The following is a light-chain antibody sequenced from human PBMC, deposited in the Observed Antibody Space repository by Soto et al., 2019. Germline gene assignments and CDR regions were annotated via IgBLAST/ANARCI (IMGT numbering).Light chain of an antibody. V-gene: IGKV1-39*01. J-gene: IGKJ4*01. CDR3: QQSYSTPPT. CDR1: QSISSY. CDR2: VAS. Sequence: DIQMTQSPSSLSASVGDRVTITCRASQSISSYLNWYQQKPGKAPKFLIYVASSLQSGVPSRFSGSGSGTDFTLTISSLQPEDFATYYCQQSYSTPPTLGGGTKVEIK.